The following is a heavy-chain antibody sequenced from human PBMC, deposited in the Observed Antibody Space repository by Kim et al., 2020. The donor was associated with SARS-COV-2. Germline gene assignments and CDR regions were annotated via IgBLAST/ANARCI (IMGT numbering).Heavy chain of an antibody. V-gene: IGHV3-30*18. CDR1: GFTFNTYG. Sequence: GGSLRLSCAASGFTFNTYGMHWVRQAPGKGLEWVAVISYDGSNKYYADSVKGRFTISRDNSKNTLYLQMNSLRIEDTAVYYCAKSFRGSYFGYDYCGQGTLVPASS. CDR2: ISYDGSNK. CDR3: AKSFRGSYFGYDY. D-gene: IGHD1-26*01. J-gene: IGHJ4*02.